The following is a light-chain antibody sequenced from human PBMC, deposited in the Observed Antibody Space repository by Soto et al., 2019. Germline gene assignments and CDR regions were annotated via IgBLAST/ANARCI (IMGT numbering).Light chain of an antibody. Sequence: QSVLTQPASVSGSPGQSITIPCPGTRSDVGSYNLVSWYQQHPGKAPKLMIYEVTERPSGVSNRFSGSKSGDTASLTISGLQAEDEADYYCCSYAGTTTYVFGTGTKVTV. V-gene: IGLV2-23*02. J-gene: IGLJ1*01. CDR2: EVT. CDR1: RSDVGSYNL. CDR3: CSYAGTTTYV.